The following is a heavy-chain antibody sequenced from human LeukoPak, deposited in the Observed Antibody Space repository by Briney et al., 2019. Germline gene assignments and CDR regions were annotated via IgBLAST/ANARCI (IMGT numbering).Heavy chain of an antibody. J-gene: IGHJ6*02. CDR3: AKATSPAWVYYDFWSGYPPAWQSYYYGMDV. CDR2: ISGSGGST. D-gene: IGHD3-3*01. Sequence: PGGSLRPSCAASGFTFSSYAMSWVRQAPGKGLEWVSAISGSGGSTYYADSVKGRFTISRDNSKNTLYLQMNSLRAEDTAVYYCAKATSPAWVYYDFWSGYPPAWQSYYYGMDVWGQGTTVTVSS. CDR1: GFTFSSYA. V-gene: IGHV3-23*01.